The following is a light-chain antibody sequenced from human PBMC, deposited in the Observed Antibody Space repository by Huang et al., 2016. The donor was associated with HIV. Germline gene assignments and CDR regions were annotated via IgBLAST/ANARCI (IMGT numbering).Light chain of an antibody. J-gene: IGKJ3*01. Sequence: PSTLAASVGDRVTITCRASQSISSWLAWYQQKPGKAPKLLIYKASSLESGVPSRFSGSGSGTEFTLTISSLQPDDFATYYCQQYNSFPFTFGPGTKVDIK. CDR1: QSISSW. CDR3: QQYNSFPFT. CDR2: KAS. V-gene: IGKV1-5*03.